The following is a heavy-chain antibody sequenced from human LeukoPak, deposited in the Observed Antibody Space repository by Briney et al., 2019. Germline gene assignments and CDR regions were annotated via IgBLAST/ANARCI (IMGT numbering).Heavy chain of an antibody. Sequence: SETLSLTCTVSGCSISSYYWRWIRQPPGKGLDWIGYIYYSGSTSYNPSLKSRVTISVDTSKNQFSLKLSSVTAADTAVYYCARVYRYSSSWSFDYWGQGTLVTVSS. D-gene: IGHD6-13*01. CDR2: IYYSGST. J-gene: IGHJ4*02. CDR3: ARVYRYSSSWSFDY. CDR1: GCSISSYY. V-gene: IGHV4-59*01.